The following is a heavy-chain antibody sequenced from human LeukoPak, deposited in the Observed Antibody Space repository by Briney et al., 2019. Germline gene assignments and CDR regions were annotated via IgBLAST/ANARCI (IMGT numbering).Heavy chain of an antibody. D-gene: IGHD3-10*01. CDR2: IYPGDSDT. CDR3: ARLGAMVRGVIAHFDY. J-gene: IGHJ4*02. V-gene: IGHV5-51*01. Sequence: GESLKISCQGSGYSFTSYWIGWVRQMPGKGLEWMGIIYPGDSDTRYSPSFQGQVTISADKSISTAYLQWSSLKASDTAMYYCARLGAMVRGVIAHFDYWGQGTLVTVSS. CDR1: GYSFTSYW.